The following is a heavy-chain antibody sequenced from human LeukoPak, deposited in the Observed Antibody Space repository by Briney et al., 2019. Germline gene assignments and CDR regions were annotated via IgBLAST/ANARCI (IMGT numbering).Heavy chain of an antibody. CDR1: GYTFTSYG. V-gene: IGHV1-18*01. Sequence: ASVKGSCKASGYTFTSYGISWVRQAPGQGLEWMGWISAYNGNTNYAQKLQGRVTMTTDTSTSTAYMELRSLRSDDTAVYYCARAKPGYCSGGSCSILHWFDPWGQGTLVTVSS. CDR2: ISAYNGNT. D-gene: IGHD2-15*01. CDR3: ARAKPGYCSGGSCSILHWFDP. J-gene: IGHJ5*02.